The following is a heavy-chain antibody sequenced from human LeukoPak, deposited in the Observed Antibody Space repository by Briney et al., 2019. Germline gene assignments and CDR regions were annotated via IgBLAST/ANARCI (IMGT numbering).Heavy chain of an antibody. V-gene: IGHV4-39*07. CDR1: GGSISSSSYF. CDR3: ARVSDDSSGYYYNFDY. D-gene: IGHD3-22*01. J-gene: IGHJ4*02. Sequence: SETLSLTCTVSGGSISSSSYFWGWIRQPPGKGPEWIGNIYYSGSTYYNPSLKSRVTISVDTSKNQFSLKLSSVTAADTAVYYCARVSDDSSGYYYNFDYWGQGTLVTVSS. CDR2: IYYSGST.